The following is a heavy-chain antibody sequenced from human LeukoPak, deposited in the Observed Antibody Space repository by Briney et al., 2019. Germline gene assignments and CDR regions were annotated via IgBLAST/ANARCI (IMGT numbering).Heavy chain of an antibody. J-gene: IGHJ4*02. Sequence: GGSLRLSCATSGFTFSSYWMTWVRQTPGKGLEWVAHINQDGSEKYYVDSVKGRFTISRDNAKNSLYLQMNSLRDEDTAVYYCATTVAAAGHFFDYWGQGTLVTVSS. D-gene: IGHD6-13*01. CDR2: INQDGSEK. CDR1: GFTFSSYW. V-gene: IGHV3-7*02. CDR3: ATTVAAAGHFFDY.